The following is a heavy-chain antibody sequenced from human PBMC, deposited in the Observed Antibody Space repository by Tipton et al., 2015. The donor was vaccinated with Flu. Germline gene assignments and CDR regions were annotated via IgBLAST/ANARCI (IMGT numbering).Heavy chain of an antibody. Sequence: TLSLTCTVSGGSISSSSYYWGWIRQPPGKGLEWIGSIYYSGSTYYNPSLKSRVTISVDTSKNRFSLKLSSVTAADTAVYYCIAARPRSDNDYWGQGTLVTVSS. J-gene: IGHJ4*02. CDR3: IAARPRSDNDY. CDR1: GGSISSSSYY. D-gene: IGHD6-6*01. CDR2: IYYSGST. V-gene: IGHV4-39*01.